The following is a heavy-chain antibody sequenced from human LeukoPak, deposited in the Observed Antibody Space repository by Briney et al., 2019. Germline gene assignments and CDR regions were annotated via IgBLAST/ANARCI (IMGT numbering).Heavy chain of an antibody. J-gene: IGHJ6*04. D-gene: IGHD3-10*01. CDR2: IKQDGGEK. CDR1: GFTFSGYW. CDR3: ARDRGFGQADV. Sequence: GGSLRPSCAASGFTFSGYWMSWLRQAPGKGLEWVANIKQDGGEKNYVDSVKGRFTISRDNAKNSLYLQMNSLRGEDTAVYYCARDRGFGQADVWGKGTTVTVSS. V-gene: IGHV3-7*01.